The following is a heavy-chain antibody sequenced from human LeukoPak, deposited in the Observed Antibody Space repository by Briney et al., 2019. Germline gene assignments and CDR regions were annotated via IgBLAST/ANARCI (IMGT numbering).Heavy chain of an antibody. V-gene: IGHV1-46*01. CDR3: ASALVGATGVAGYYYYCMDV. CDR1: GYTFTSYY. Sequence: ASVKVSCKASGYTFTSYYMHWVRQAPGQGLEWMGIINPSGGSTSYAQKFQGRVTMTRDMSTSTDYMELSRLRSDDTAVYYCASALVGATGVAGYYYYCMDVWGKGTTVTVSS. D-gene: IGHD1-26*01. J-gene: IGHJ6*03. CDR2: INPSGGST.